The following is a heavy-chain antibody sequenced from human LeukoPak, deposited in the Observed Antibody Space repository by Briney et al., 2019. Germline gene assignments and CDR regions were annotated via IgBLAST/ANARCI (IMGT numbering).Heavy chain of an antibody. Sequence: GGSLRLSCVASGFTFSSYSLSWVRQAPGKGLQWISTISSGAGSTFCADSVKGRFTISKDTSENTLSLHMNSLRPEDTAVYYCVKGGASSSEGGWGQGTLVTVSS. V-gene: IGHV3-23*01. CDR2: ISSGAGST. D-gene: IGHD6-6*01. CDR3: VKGGASSSEGG. CDR1: GFTFSSYS. J-gene: IGHJ4*02.